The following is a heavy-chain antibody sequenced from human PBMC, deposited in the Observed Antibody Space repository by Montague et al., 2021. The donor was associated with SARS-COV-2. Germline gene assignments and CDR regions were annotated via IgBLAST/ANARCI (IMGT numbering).Heavy chain of an antibody. J-gene: IGHJ4*02. CDR1: GGSISSYY. V-gene: IGHV4-59*01. CDR2: INNSGST. Sequence: SETLSLTCTVSGGSISSYYCSWVRQPQGKGLEWNGYINNSGSTNYNPSLKSRVTILVDMSKNQYVLKLSSVTAADTAVYYCARGMGGSYLYYFDYWGQGTLVTVSS. CDR3: ARGMGGSYLYYFDY. D-gene: IGHD1-26*01.